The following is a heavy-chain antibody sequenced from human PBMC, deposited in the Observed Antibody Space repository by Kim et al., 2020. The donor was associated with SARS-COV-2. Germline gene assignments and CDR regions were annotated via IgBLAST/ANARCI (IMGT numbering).Heavy chain of an antibody. CDR1: GGSFSGYY. D-gene: IGHD3-16*02. CDR3: ARWRGSYRYTYNWFDP. J-gene: IGHJ5*02. CDR2: INHSGST. Sequence: SETLSLTCAVYGGSFSGYYWSWIRQPPGKGLEWIGEINHSGSTNYNPSLKSRVTISVDTSKNQFSLKLSSVTAADTAVYYCARWRGSYRYTYNWFDPWGQGTLVTVSS. V-gene: IGHV4-34*01.